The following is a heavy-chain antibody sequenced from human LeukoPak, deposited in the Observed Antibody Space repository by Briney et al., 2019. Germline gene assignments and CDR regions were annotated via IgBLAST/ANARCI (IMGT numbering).Heavy chain of an antibody. Sequence: SVKVSCKASGGTFSSYAISWLRQAPGQGLEWMGGIIPIFGTANYAQKFQGRVTITADESTSTAYMELSSLRSEDTAVYYCARGPYSSSWYRNWFDPWGQGTLVTVSS. V-gene: IGHV1-69*13. CDR3: ARGPYSSSWYRNWFDP. J-gene: IGHJ5*02. CDR2: IIPIFGTA. CDR1: GGTFSSYA. D-gene: IGHD6-13*01.